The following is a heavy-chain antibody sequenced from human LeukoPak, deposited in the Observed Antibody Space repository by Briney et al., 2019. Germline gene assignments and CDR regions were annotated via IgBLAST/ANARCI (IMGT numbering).Heavy chain of an antibody. CDR1: GFTFDDYA. V-gene: IGHV3-9*01. D-gene: IGHD6-19*01. J-gene: IGHJ4*02. CDR2: ISWNSGSI. Sequence: PGGSLRLSCAASGFTFDDYAMHWVRQAPGKGLEWVSGISWNSGSIGYADSVKGRFTISRDNSKNTLYLQMNSLRAEDTAVYYCAKEAVAGIIPLWGQGTLVTVSS. CDR3: AKEAVAGIIPL.